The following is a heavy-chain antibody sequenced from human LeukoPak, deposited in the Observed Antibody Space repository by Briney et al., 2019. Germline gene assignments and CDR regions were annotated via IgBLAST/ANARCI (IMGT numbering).Heavy chain of an antibody. V-gene: IGHV4-31*03. D-gene: IGHD2-21*02. CDR2: ISYSGNT. CDR1: GGSISSGGYY. J-gene: IGHJ4*02. Sequence: SETLSLTCTVSGGSISSGGYYWSWIRQHPGKGLEWVGSISYSGNTYYNPSLKSRLTISVDTPKNQFSLKLRSVTAADTAVYYCARVTVDGASYYFDYWGQGTLVTVS. CDR3: ARVTVDGASYYFDY.